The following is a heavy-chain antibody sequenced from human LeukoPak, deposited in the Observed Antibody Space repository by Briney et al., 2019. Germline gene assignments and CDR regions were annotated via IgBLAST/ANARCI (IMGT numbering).Heavy chain of an antibody. CDR1: GGSISSYC. CDR3: ARENSGSYREFDY. CDR2: IYTSGST. J-gene: IGHJ4*02. D-gene: IGHD1-26*01. V-gene: IGHV4-4*07. Sequence: PSETLSLTCTVSGGSISSYCWSWIRQPAGKGPEWIGRIYTSGSTNYNASLKSRVSMSVDTSKNQFSLKLSSVTAADTAVFYCARENSGSYREFDYWGQGTLVTVSS.